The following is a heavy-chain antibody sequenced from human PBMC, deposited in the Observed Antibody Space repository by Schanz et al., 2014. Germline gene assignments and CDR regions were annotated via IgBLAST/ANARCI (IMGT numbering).Heavy chain of an antibody. Sequence: VQLVDSGGGLVKPGGSLRLSCTASGFPFSDYFMAWIRQPPGRGLEWVANIKEDGSVKDYVDSVKGRFTISRDNAKNSLYLEMNSLRAEDTALYYCARDRRNADLDYWGQGTLVTVSS. V-gene: IGHV3-7*01. D-gene: IGHD1-1*01. CDR2: IKEDGSVK. CDR1: GFPFSDYF. CDR3: ARDRRNADLDY. J-gene: IGHJ4*02.